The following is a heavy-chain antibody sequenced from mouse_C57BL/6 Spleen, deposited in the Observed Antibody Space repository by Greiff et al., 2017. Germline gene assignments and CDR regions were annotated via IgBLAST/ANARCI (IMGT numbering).Heavy chain of an antibody. J-gene: IGHJ4*01. CDR1: GYTFTDYY. D-gene: IGHD4-1*01. CDR3: ARGWDVYYYAMDY. Sequence: VQLQQSGAELVRPGASVKLSCKASGYTFTDYYINWVKQRPGQGLEWIARIYPGSGNTYYNEKFKGKATLTAEKSSSTAYMQLSSLTSEDSAVYFCARGWDVYYYAMDYWGQGTSVTVSS. CDR2: IYPGSGNT. V-gene: IGHV1-76*01.